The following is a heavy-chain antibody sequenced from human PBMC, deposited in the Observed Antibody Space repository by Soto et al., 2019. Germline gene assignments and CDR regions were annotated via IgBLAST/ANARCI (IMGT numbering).Heavy chain of an antibody. CDR3: ATRGYCSRPNCYAAGGPFDY. J-gene: IGHJ4*02. CDR1: GFTFSSYA. D-gene: IGHD2-2*01. V-gene: IGHV3-23*01. CDR2: ISASGSSA. Sequence: EVQLLESGGGLVQPGGSLRLSCAASGFTFSSYAISWVRQAPGKGLEWVSGISASGSSAYYAYSVKGRFTISRGNSKNTLYLQMNRLRAEDTALYYCATRGYCSRPNCYAAGGPFDYWGEGALVTVSS.